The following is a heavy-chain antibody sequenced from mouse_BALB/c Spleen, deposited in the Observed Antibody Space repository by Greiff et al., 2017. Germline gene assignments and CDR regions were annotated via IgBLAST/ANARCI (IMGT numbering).Heavy chain of an antibody. CDR2: IDPANGNT. CDR3: EGLRGFDY. Sequence: VQLQQSGAELVKPGASVKLSCTASGFNIKDTYMHWVKQSPEQGLEWIGRIDPANGNTKYDPKFQGTATITADTSSNTAYLQHSSLTAEDTAVCCCEGLRGFDYWGEGTLVTVSA. D-gene: IGHD2-4*01. V-gene: IGHV14-3*02. J-gene: IGHJ3*01. CDR1: GFNIKDTY.